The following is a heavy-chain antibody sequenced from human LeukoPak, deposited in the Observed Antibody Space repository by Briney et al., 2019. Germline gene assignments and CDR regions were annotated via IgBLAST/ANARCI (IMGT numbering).Heavy chain of an antibody. J-gene: IGHJ6*03. CDR3: ARDRVVGGSGLTKPNPNYYYYYMDV. Sequence: GASVKVSCKASGYTFTSYDINWVRQATGQGLEWMGWMNPNSGNTGYAQKFQGRVTMTRNTSISTAYMELSSLRSEDTAVYYCARDRVVGGSGLTKPNPNYYYYYMDVWGKGTTVTVSS. D-gene: IGHD3-10*01. CDR1: GYTFTSYD. CDR2: MNPNSGNT. V-gene: IGHV1-8*01.